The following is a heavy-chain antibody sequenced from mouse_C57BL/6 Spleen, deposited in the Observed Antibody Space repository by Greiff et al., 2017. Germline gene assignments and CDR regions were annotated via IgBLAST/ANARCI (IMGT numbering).Heavy chain of an antibody. V-gene: IGHV1-22*01. Sequence: EVQLQESGPELVKPGASVKMSCKASGYTFTDYNMHWVKQSHGKSLEWIGYINPNNGGTSYNQKFKGKATLTVNKSSSTAYMELRSLTSEDSAVYYCARSYYSNYVGYWGQGTTLTVSS. CDR2: INPNNGGT. D-gene: IGHD2-5*01. CDR3: ARSYYSNYVGY. CDR1: GYTFTDYN. J-gene: IGHJ2*01.